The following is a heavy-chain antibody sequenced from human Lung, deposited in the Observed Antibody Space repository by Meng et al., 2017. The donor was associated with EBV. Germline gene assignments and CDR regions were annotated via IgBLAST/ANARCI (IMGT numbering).Heavy chain of an antibody. CDR2: IIHGGSP. CDR3: ARRPTGIDY. D-gene: IGHD2-8*02. V-gene: IGHV4-34*12. Sequence: QVQRQRLGAGLLQPSETLSLTCAVNGGSLSGAYWNWIRQPPGKGLEWIGEIIHGGSPSYNPSLKSRVTISIDTSKNQLSLMLSSVTAADTAVYYCARRPTGIDYWGQGTLVTVSS. J-gene: IGHJ4*02. CDR1: GGSLSGAY.